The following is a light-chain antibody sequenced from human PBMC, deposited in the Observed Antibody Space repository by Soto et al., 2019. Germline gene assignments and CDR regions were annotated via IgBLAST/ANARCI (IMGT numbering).Light chain of an antibody. CDR1: SSDIGAYNY. V-gene: IGLV2-14*01. CDR3: SSYTSSSTYV. J-gene: IGLJ1*01. CDR2: DVS. Sequence: QSVLTQPASVSGAAGQAITISCTGASSDIGAYNYVSWYQQHPGKAPKLMIYDVSNRPSGISDRFSGSKSGNTASLTISGLRAGDEAVYFCSSYTSSSTYVFGPGTKVPAL.